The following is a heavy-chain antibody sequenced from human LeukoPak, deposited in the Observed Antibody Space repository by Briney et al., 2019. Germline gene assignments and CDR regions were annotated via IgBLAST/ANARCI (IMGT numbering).Heavy chain of an antibody. V-gene: IGHV4-34*01. D-gene: IGHD3-10*01. CDR2: INHSGST. Sequence: SETPSLTCAVYGGSFSGYYWSWIRQPPGKGLEWIGEINHSGSTNYNPSLKSRVTISVDTSKNQFSLKLSSVTAADTAVYYCARGFSYYYGSGSTRQGWFDPWGQGTLVTASS. CDR3: ARGFSYYYGSGSTRQGWFDP. CDR1: GGSFSGYY. J-gene: IGHJ5*02.